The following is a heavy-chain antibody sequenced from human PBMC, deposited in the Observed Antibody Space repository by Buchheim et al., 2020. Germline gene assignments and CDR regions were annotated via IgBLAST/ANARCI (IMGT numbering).Heavy chain of an antibody. CDR2: VNPSGGGT. Sequence: QVQLVQSGAEVMKPGASVKLSCKTSGYTFTNYYIHWVRQAPGQGLEWMGIVNPSGGGTSYPQKFQGRVTMTRDTYTNTVYMELSSLTSEDTAVYFCARGGGDIVLIPSSIHVHYLDVWGKGTT. J-gene: IGHJ6*03. D-gene: IGHD2-8*02. V-gene: IGHV1-46*01. CDR1: GYTFTNYY. CDR3: ARGGGDIVLIPSSIHVHYLDV.